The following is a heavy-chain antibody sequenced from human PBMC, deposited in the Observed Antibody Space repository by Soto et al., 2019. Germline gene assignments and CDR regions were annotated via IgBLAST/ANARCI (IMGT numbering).Heavy chain of an antibody. V-gene: IGHV1-46*03. D-gene: IGHD3-10*01. J-gene: IGHJ3*02. Sequence: QVQLVQSGAEVKKPGASVKVSCKASGYTFTSYYMHWVRQAPGQGLEWMGIINPSGGSTSYAQKFQGRVTMTRDTSTSTVYMELSSLRSEDTAVYYCDRRITEDDAFDIWGQGTMVTVSS. CDR1: GYTFTSYY. CDR2: INPSGGST. CDR3: DRRITEDDAFDI.